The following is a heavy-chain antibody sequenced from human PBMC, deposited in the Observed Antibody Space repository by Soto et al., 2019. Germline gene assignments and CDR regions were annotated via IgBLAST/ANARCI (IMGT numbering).Heavy chain of an antibody. CDR3: ATGYHYYDSSGYVGAGYYGMDV. CDR1: GGTFSSYA. V-gene: IGHV1-69*01. CDR2: IIPIFGTA. J-gene: IGHJ6*02. Sequence: QVQLVQSGAEVKKPGSSVKVSCKASGGTFSSYAISWVRQAPGQGLEWMGGIIPIFGTANYAQKFQGRVTITADEYTSTAYMELSSLRSEDTAVYYCATGYHYYDSSGYVGAGYYGMDVWGQGTTVTVSS. D-gene: IGHD3-22*01.